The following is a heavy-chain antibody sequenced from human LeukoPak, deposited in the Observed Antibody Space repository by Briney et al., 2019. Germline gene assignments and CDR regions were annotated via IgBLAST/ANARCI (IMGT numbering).Heavy chain of an antibody. CDR3: ARSERGNWRYFSY. D-gene: IGHD1-20*01. CDR1: GYSFSSYW. V-gene: IGHV5-51*01. J-gene: IGHJ4*02. Sequence: ESLKISCKGSGYSFSSYWIGWVRQMPGKGLEWMGSIYPGDSDTRYSPYFKGQVTISAAKSISTAYLQWSSLKASDTAMYYCARSERGNWRYFSYWGQGTLVTVSS. CDR2: IYPGDSDT.